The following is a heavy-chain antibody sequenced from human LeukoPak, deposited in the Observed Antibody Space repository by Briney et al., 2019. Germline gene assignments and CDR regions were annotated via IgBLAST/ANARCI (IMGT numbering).Heavy chain of an antibody. D-gene: IGHD3-10*01. Sequence: PSETPSLTCTVSGGSISSYYWSWIRQPPGKGLEWIGYIYYSGSTNYNPSLKSRVTISVDTSKNQFSLKLSSVTAADTAVYYCAREGPGSYYNERWYYYYYMDVWGKGTTVTVSS. CDR3: AREGPGSYYNERWYYYYYMDV. J-gene: IGHJ6*03. CDR1: GGSISSYY. CDR2: IYYSGST. V-gene: IGHV4-59*01.